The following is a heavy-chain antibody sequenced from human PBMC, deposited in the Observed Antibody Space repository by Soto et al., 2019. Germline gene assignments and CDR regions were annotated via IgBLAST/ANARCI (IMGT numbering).Heavy chain of an antibody. CDR3: ASSVGGYDPYYYYYGMDV. D-gene: IGHD5-12*01. J-gene: IGHJ6*02. CDR1: GGSISSYY. CDR2: IYTSGST. Sequence: SETLSLTCTVSGGSISSYYWSWIRQPAGKGLEWIGRIYTSGSTNYNPSLKSRVTMSVDTSKNQFPLKLSSVTAADTAVYYCASSVGGYDPYYYYYGMDVWGQGTTVTVSS. V-gene: IGHV4-4*07.